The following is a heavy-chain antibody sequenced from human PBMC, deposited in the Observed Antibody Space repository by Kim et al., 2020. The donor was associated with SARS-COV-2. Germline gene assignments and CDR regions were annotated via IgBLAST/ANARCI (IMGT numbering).Heavy chain of an antibody. V-gene: IGHV4-39*01. CDR1: GGSISSSFYL. D-gene: IGHD2-21*02. Sequence: SETLSLTCSVSGGSISSSFYLWGWIRQSPGKGLEWFATMSHKGDTYESPSLRGRVSASAETYRNQLSLRLTDVTAADAGVYYCCHTDNSDSYWIANWGQGTLVTVSS. CDR3: CHTDNSDSYWIAN. CDR2: MSHKGDT. J-gene: IGHJ1*01.